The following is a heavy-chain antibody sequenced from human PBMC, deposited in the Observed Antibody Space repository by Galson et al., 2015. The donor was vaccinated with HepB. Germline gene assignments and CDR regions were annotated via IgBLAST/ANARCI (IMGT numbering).Heavy chain of an antibody. J-gene: IGHJ4*02. V-gene: IGHV1-8*02. Sequence: SVKVSCKASEGIFSNYSISWVRQAPGQGLERMGWMNPYTDNTAYAQNFQGRITMTGDTSIDPAYMTLSSLTSEDTAIYYCARGLRVQGNTYFFDYWGQGTLVTVSS. CDR2: MNPYTDNT. D-gene: IGHD3-10*01. CDR1: EGIFSNYS. CDR3: ARGLRVQGNTYFFDY.